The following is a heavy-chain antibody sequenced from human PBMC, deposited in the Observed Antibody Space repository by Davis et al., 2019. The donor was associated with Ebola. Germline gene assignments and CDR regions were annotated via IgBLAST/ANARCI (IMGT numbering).Heavy chain of an antibody. CDR3: AKDSFCVTDGCFPRGGMDV. Sequence: PGGSLRLSCAASGFIFNNYAMYWVRQVPGRGLEWVSFISGDGSSTHYADSAKGRFTMSRDNSKNSVYLQMNSPRPEDTALYYCAKDSFCVTDGCFPRGGMDVWGHGTTVIVSS. V-gene: IGHV3-43*02. J-gene: IGHJ6*02. CDR2: ISGDGSST. CDR1: GFIFNNYA. D-gene: IGHD2-21*01.